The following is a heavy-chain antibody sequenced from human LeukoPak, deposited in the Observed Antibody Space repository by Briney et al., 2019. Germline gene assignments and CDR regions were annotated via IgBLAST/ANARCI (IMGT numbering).Heavy chain of an antibody. CDR3: ANIYGSGSYYGGYFDY. D-gene: IGHD3-10*01. J-gene: IGHJ4*02. Sequence: GESLKISCKGSGYSFTSYWIGWVRQMPGKGLEWMGIIYPGDSDTRYSPSFQGQVTISADKSISTAYLQWSSLKASDTAMYYCANIYGSGSYYGGYFDYWGQGTLVTVSS. CDR1: GYSFTSYW. CDR2: IYPGDSDT. V-gene: IGHV5-51*01.